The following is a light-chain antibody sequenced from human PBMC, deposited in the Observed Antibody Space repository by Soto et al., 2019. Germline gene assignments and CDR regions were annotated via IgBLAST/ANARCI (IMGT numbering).Light chain of an antibody. Sequence: AIQVTQSPSSLSASVGDRVTISCRTSQGIRNDLGWYQQKPGKAPKLLIYAASSLPSGVPSRFSGSGSGTDFTLTISSLQPEDVATYFCLQDYNYPFTFGPGTKVDIK. CDR2: AAS. CDR1: QGIRND. V-gene: IGKV1-6*01. J-gene: IGKJ3*01. CDR3: LQDYNYPFT.